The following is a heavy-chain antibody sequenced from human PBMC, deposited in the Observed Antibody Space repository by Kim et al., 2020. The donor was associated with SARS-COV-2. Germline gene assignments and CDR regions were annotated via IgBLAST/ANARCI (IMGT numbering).Heavy chain of an antibody. V-gene: IGHV4-59*01. CDR2: VYDSVTA. CDR3: VRGFPRFGP. J-gene: IGHJ5*02. CDR1: GGSLSGYY. Sequence: SETLSLTCSVSGGSLSGYYWSWIRHSPAKGLEWIGSVYDSVTAYYDPSLKSRVSISTDNSKNHFSLALRSVTAEDTARSYCVRGFPRFGPWGWGILLTV.